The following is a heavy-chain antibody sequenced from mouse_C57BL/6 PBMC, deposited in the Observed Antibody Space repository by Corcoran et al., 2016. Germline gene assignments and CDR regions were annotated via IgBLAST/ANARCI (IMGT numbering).Heavy chain of an antibody. J-gene: IGHJ4*01. CDR3: ARYQPHYYAMDY. CDR1: VYTFTTYG. V-gene: IGHV9-3*01. CDR2: INTYSGVP. Sequence: QIQLVQSGPELKKPGETVKISCKASVYTFTTYGLSWLKQAPGKGLKWMGWINTYSGVPTYADDFKGRFAFSLETSASTAYLQINNLKNEDTATYFCARYQPHYYAMDYWGQGTSVTVSA.